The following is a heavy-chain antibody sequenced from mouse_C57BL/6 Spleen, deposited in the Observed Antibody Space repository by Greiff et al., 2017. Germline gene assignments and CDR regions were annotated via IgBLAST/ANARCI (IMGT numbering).Heavy chain of an antibody. V-gene: IGHV1-19*01. CDR3: ARNYGSSYDWFAY. J-gene: IGHJ3*01. Sequence: EVKLQESGPVLVKPGASVKMSCKASGYTFTDYYMNWVKQSHGKSLEWIGVINPYNGGTSYNQKFKGKATLTVDKSSSTAYMELNSLTSEDSAVYYCARNYGSSYDWFAYWGQGTLVTVSA. CDR2: INPYNGGT. D-gene: IGHD1-1*01. CDR1: GYTFTDYY.